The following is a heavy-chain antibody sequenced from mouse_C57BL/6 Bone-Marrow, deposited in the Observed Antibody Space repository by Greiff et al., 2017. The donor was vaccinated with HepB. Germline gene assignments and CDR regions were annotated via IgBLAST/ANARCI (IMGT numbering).Heavy chain of an antibody. Sequence: DVHLVESGGGLVQPKGSLKLSCAASGFSFNTYAMNWVRQAPGKGLEWVARIRSKSNNYATYYADSVKDRFTISRDDSESMLYLQMNNLKTEDTAMYYCVRHQDGYSWYFDVWGTGTTVTDSS. J-gene: IGHJ1*03. CDR3: VRHQDGYSWYFDV. CDR1: GFSFNTYA. V-gene: IGHV10-1*01. D-gene: IGHD2-3*01. CDR2: IRSKSNNYAT.